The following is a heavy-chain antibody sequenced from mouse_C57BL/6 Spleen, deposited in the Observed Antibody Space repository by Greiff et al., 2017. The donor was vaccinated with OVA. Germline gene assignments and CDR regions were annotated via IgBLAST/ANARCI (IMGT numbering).Heavy chain of an antibody. CDR3: TREGDNYYGSSYDWYFDV. D-gene: IGHD1-1*01. V-gene: IGHV5-9-1*02. J-gene: IGHJ1*03. CDR1: GFTFSSYA. CDR2: ISSGGDYI. Sequence: EVQGVESGEGLVKPGGSLKLSCAASGFTFSSYALSWVRPTPEKRLEWVAYISSGGDYIYYADTVKGRFTISRDNARNTLYLQMSRLKSEDTAMYYCTREGDNYYGSSYDWYFDVWGTGTTVTVSS.